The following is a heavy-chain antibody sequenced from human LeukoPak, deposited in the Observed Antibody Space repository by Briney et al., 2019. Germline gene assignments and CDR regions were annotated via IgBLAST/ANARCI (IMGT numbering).Heavy chain of an antibody. J-gene: IGHJ2*01. CDR1: GGSFSGYY. CDR2: INHSGST. Sequence: TSETLSLTCAVYGGSFSGYYWSWIRQPPGKGLEWIGEINHSGSTNYNPSLKSRVTTSVDTSKNQFSLKLSSVTAADTAVYYCARRGRGGAVAGPNWYFDLWGRGTLVTVSS. V-gene: IGHV4-34*01. D-gene: IGHD6-19*01. CDR3: ARRGRGGAVAGPNWYFDL.